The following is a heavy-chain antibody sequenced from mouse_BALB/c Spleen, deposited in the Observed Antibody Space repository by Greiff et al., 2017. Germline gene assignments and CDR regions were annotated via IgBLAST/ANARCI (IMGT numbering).Heavy chain of an antibody. CDR2: ISNGGGST. Sequence: EVKLVESGGGLVQPGGSLKLSCAASGFTFSSYTMSWVRQTPEKRLEWVAYISNGGGSTYYPDTVKGRFTISRDNAKNTLYLQMSSLKSEDTAIYFCARHRYDDEENYCAVGYWGRKTSLTVST. CDR3: ARHRYDDEENYCAVGY. CDR1: GFTFSSYT. D-gene: IGHD2-12*01. V-gene: IGHV5-12-2*01. J-gene: IGHJ4*01.